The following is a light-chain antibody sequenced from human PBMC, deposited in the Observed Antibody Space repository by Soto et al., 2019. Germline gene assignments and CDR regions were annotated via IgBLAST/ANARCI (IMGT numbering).Light chain of an antibody. Sequence: EIVLTQSPGTLSFSPGERVTLSCRASQSLTTNYLAWYQQKPGQAPRLLIYGASNRATGVPDRFSGSGSGTDFTLTITRLEPEDFAVYYCQHYGRSPLMYTFGQGTKLGVK. CDR2: GAS. J-gene: IGKJ2*01. CDR1: QSLTTNY. CDR3: QHYGRSPLMYT. V-gene: IGKV3-20*01.